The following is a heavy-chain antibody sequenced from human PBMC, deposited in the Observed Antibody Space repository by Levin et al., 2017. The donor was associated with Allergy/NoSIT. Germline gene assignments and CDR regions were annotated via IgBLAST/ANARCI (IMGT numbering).Heavy chain of an antibody. J-gene: IGHJ6*02. D-gene: IGHD2-21*01. V-gene: IGHV3-11*01. CDR1: GFTFSDNY. CDR3: ARESVLGWVMDG. Sequence: PGGSLRLSCAASGFTFSDNYMSWIRQAPGKGLEWISYISRDGSPIHYAGSLRGRFTISRDNAKKSLYLQVNSLRAEDTAVYYCARESVLGWVMDGWGQGTTVIFSS. CDR2: ISRDGSPI.